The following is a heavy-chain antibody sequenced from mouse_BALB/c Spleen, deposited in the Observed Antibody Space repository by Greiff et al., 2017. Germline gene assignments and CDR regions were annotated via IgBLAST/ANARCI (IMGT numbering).Heavy chain of an antibody. J-gene: IGHJ4*01. CDR1: GYTFTSYT. CDR3: ARFDAMDY. CDR2: INPSSGYT. V-gene: IGHV1-4*02. Sequence: VQVVESAAELARPGASVKMSCKASGYTFTSYTMHWVKQRPGQGLEWIGYINPSSGYTEYNQKFKDKTTLTADKSSSTAYMQLSSLTSEDSAVYYCARFDAMDYWGQGTSVTVSS.